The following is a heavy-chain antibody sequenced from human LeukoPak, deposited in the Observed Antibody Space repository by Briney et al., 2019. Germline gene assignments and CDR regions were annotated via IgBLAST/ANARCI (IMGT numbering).Heavy chain of an antibody. CDR3: ARTPGYSSSWYYFDY. D-gene: IGHD6-13*01. CDR1: GGSISSGGYS. Sequence: SQTLSLTCAVSGGSISSGGYSWSWIRQPPGKGLEWIGYIYHSGSTHYNPSLKSRVTISVDRSKNQFSLKLSSVTAADTAVYYCARTPGYSSSWYYFDYWGQGTLVTVSS. CDR2: IYHSGST. V-gene: IGHV4-30-2*01. J-gene: IGHJ4*02.